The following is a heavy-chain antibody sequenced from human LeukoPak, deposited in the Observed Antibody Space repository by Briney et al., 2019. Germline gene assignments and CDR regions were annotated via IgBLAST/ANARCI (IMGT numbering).Heavy chain of an antibody. D-gene: IGHD3-3*01. J-gene: IGHJ5*02. CDR1: GYTCTSYD. V-gene: IGHV1-8*01. CDR3: ARGGNDFWSGYNWFDP. Sequence: VASVKVSCKASGYTCTSYDINWVRHATGQGLEWMGWMNPNSGNTGYAQKFQGRVTMTRNTSISTAYMELSSLRSEDTAVYYCARGGNDFWSGYNWFDPWGQGTLVTVSS. CDR2: MNPNSGNT.